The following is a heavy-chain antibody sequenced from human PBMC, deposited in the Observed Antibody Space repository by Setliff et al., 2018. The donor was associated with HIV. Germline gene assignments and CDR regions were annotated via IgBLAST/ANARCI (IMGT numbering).Heavy chain of an antibody. Sequence: GSLRLSCAASGFTFSSYAMHWVPQAPGKGLEWVAVISYDGSNKYYADSVKGRLTISRDNSKNTLYLQMNSLRAEDTAVYCCARSKGHLYYDDDTGYVLRAFDIWGQGTMVTVSS. J-gene: IGHJ3*02. CDR2: ISYDGSNK. D-gene: IGHD3-22*01. V-gene: IGHV3-30*04. CDR1: GFTFSSYA. CDR3: ARSKGHLYYDDDTGYVLRAFDI.